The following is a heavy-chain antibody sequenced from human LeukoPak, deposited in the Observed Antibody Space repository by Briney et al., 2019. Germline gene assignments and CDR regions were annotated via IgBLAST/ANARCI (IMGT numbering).Heavy chain of an antibody. CDR2: ISSSSTI. CDR3: ARVGDYDFWSGYSDY. CDR1: GFTFSSYS. V-gene: IGHV3-48*01. J-gene: IGHJ4*02. Sequence: PGGSLRLSCAASGFTFSSYSMNWVRQAPGKGLEWVSYISSSSTIYYADSVKGRFTISRDNAKNSLYLQMNSLRAEDTAVYYCARVGDYDFWSGYSDYWGQGTLVTVSS. D-gene: IGHD3-3*01.